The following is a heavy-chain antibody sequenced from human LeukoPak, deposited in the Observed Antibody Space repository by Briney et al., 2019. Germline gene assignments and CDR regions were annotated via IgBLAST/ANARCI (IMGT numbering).Heavy chain of an antibody. V-gene: IGHV4-34*01. CDR1: GGSYSGYY. D-gene: IGHD2-2*01. Sequence: SETLSLTCAVYGGSYSGYYWSWIRQPPGKGLEWIGEINHSGSTNYNPSLKSRVTISVDTSKNQFSLNLNSVTAADTAVYYCARQPLNCITTTCYAFDVWGQGTMVTVSS. CDR2: INHSGST. J-gene: IGHJ3*01. CDR3: ARQPLNCITTTCYAFDV.